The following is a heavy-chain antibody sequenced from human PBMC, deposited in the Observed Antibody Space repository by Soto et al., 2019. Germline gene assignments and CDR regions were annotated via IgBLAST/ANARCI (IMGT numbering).Heavy chain of an antibody. V-gene: IGHV3-23*01. CDR3: AKDQYYDSSGYYSKSFFDY. Sequence: LRLSCAASGFTFSSYGMHWVRQAPGKGLEWVSAISGSGGTTYYADSVKGRFTFSRDNSKNTLYLQMNSLRAEDTAVYYCAKDQYYDSSGYYSKSFFDYWGQGTLVTVSS. J-gene: IGHJ4*02. D-gene: IGHD3-22*01. CDR2: ISGSGGTT. CDR1: GFTFSSYG.